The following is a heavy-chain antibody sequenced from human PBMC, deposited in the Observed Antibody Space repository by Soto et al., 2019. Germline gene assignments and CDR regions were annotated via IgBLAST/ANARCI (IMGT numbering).Heavy chain of an antibody. CDR2: IRQDGGVK. Sequence: EVQLVEAGGGLVQPGGSLRLSCVVSGFTFSDYWMSWVRQAPGKGLEWVANIRQDGGVKYYLDSVKGRFTISRDNAKNSLYLQMDGLSAEDTAVYYCARKGLGDYWGQGNLVTVSS. J-gene: IGHJ4*02. CDR1: GFTFSDYW. CDR3: ARKGLGDY. V-gene: IGHV3-7*01.